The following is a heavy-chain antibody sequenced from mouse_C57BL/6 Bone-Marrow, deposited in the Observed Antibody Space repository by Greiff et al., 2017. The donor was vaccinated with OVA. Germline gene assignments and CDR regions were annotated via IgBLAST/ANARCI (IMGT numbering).Heavy chain of an antibody. D-gene: IGHD3-2*02. CDR1: GYTFTGYW. CDR3: ARKKGTAQATFYYAMDY. CDR2: ILPGSGST. V-gene: IGHV1-9*01. J-gene: IGHJ4*01. Sequence: QVQLQQSGAELMKPGASVKLSCKATGYTFTGYWIEWVKQRPGHGLEWIGEILPGSGSTNYNEKFKGKATFTADTSSNTAYMQLSSLTTEDSAIYYCARKKGTAQATFYYAMDYWGQGTSVTVSS.